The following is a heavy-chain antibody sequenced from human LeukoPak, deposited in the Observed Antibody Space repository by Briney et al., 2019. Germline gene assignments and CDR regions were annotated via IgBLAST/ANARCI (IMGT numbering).Heavy chain of an antibody. Sequence: GGSLRLSCAASGFTFDDYPMHWVRQAPGKGLEWVAGLSWNSGSIGYADSVKGRFTISRDNAKNSLYLQMNSLRPEDTALYYCARGGVRGTRNWFDPWGQGTLVTVSS. V-gene: IGHV3-9*01. D-gene: IGHD2-2*01. CDR3: ARGGVRGTRNWFDP. CDR1: GFTFDDYP. J-gene: IGHJ5*02. CDR2: LSWNSGSI.